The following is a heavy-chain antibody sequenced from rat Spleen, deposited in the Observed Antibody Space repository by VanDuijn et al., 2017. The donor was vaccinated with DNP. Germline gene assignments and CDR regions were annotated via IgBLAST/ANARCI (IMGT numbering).Heavy chain of an antibody. CDR3: VRDPYNAGFDY. J-gene: IGHJ2*01. CDR2: ISSGGST. CDR1: GFSLTSYG. D-gene: IGHD4-3*01. Sequence: QVQLKESGPGLVQPSQTLSLTCTVSGFSLTSYGVSWVRQPPGKGLEWIAAISSGGSTYYNSALKSRLSISRDTSKSQVFLKMNSLQTDDTATYYCVRDPYNAGFDYWGQGVMVTVSS. V-gene: IGHV2S12*01.